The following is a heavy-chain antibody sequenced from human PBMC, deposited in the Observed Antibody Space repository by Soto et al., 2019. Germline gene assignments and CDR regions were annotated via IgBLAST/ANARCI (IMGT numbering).Heavy chain of an antibody. J-gene: IGHJ4*02. CDR3: ARDVYGGNSFFDY. Sequence: PSETLSLTCTVSGGSISSYYWSWIRQPPGKGLEWIGYIYYSGSTNYNPSLKSRVTISVDTSKNQFSLKLSSVTAADTAVYYCARDVYGGNSFFDYWGQGTLVTVS. CDR2: IYYSGST. D-gene: IGHD4-17*01. CDR1: GGSISSYY. V-gene: IGHV4-59*01.